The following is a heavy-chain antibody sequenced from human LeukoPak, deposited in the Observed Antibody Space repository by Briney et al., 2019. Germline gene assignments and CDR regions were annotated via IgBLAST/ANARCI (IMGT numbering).Heavy chain of an antibody. CDR3: ARDMSSTSFGYYYYYMDV. V-gene: IGHV3-7*01. CDR2: IRQDGSEK. D-gene: IGHD2-2*01. J-gene: IGHJ6*03. Sequence: GGSLRLSCAASGFTFSSYWMSWVRQAPGKGLEWVANIRQDGSEKYYVDSVKGRFTISRDNAKNSLYLQMNSLRAEDTAVYYCARDMSSTSFGYYYYYMDVWGKGTTVTVSS. CDR1: GFTFSSYW.